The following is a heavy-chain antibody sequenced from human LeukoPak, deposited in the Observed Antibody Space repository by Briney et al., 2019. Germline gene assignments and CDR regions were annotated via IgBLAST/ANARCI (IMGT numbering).Heavy chain of an antibody. CDR1: GFTFSSYE. CDR2: INSDGSST. D-gene: IGHD3-3*01. Sequence: GGSLRLSCAASGFTFSSYEMNWVRQAPGKGLVWVSRINSDGSSTSYADSVKGRFTISRDNAKNTLYLQMNSLRAEDTAVYYCARVRSYYDFWSGYSSTPYFDYWGQGTLVTVSS. CDR3: ARVRSYYDFWSGYSSTPYFDY. V-gene: IGHV3-74*01. J-gene: IGHJ4*02.